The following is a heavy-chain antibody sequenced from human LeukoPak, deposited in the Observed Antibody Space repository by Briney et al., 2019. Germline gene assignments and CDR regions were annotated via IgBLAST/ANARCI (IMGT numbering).Heavy chain of an antibody. CDR1: GYTFTSYA. Sequence: ASVKVSCKASGYTFTSYAMNWVRQAPGQGLEWMGWINPNSGGTNYAQKFQGRVTMTRDTSISTAYMELSRLRSDDTAVYYCARDWTGGSYYGYWGQGTLVTVSS. V-gene: IGHV1-2*02. CDR2: INPNSGGT. D-gene: IGHD2-15*01. J-gene: IGHJ4*02. CDR3: ARDWTGGSYYGY.